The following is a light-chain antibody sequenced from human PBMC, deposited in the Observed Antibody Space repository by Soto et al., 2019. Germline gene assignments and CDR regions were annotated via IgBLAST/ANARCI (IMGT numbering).Light chain of an antibody. J-gene: IGKJ1*01. CDR2: GTS. CDR3: QQYGSSRT. V-gene: IGKV3-20*01. Sequence: EIVLTQSPGTLSLSPGERVTLSCRASQSVSNNYLAWYQQKPGQAPRLLIYGTSTRATGIPDRFSGSGSGTDFTLIISRLEPEDFAVYYCQQYGSSRTFGQGTKVDI. CDR1: QSVSNNY.